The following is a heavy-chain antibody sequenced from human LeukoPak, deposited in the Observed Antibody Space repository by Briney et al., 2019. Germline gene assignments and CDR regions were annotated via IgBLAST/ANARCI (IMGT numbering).Heavy chain of an antibody. Sequence: PGGSLRLSCAASGFTFNSHGMHWVRQAPGKGLEWVAFIRYDGRDKYYADSVKGRLTISRDNSKNTLYLQMSSLRAEDTAVYYCAKGSYYCSSSSCPQYYYYMDVWGKGTTVTVSS. V-gene: IGHV3-30*02. D-gene: IGHD2-2*01. J-gene: IGHJ6*03. CDR3: AKGSYYCSSSSCPQYYYYMDV. CDR1: GFTFNSHG. CDR2: IRYDGRDK.